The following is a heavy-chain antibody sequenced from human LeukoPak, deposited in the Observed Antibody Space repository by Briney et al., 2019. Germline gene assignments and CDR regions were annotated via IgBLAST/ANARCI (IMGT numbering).Heavy chain of an antibody. CDR2: ISAYNGNT. Sequence: ASVKVSCKASDYTFTSYGISWVRQAPGQGLEWMGWISAYNGNTNYAQKLQGRVTMTTDTSTSTAYMELRSLRSDDTAVYYCARDFRPLNWGSSYYFDYWGQGTLVTVSS. CDR1: DYTFTSYG. V-gene: IGHV1-18*01. CDR3: ARDFRPLNWGSSYYFDY. D-gene: IGHD7-27*01. J-gene: IGHJ4*02.